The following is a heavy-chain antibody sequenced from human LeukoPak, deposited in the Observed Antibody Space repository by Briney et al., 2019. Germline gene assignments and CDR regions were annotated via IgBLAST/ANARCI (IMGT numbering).Heavy chain of an antibody. J-gene: IGHJ4*02. CDR2: ISSSGSTI. D-gene: IGHD2-15*01. CDR1: GFTFSSYE. Sequence: PGGSLRLSCAASGFTFSSYEMNWVRQAPGKGLEWVAYISSSGSTIYYADSVKGRFTISRDNAKNSLYLQMNSLRAEDTAVYYCARDGSSEAMIDFDYWGQGTLVTVSS. V-gene: IGHV3-48*03. CDR3: ARDGSSEAMIDFDY.